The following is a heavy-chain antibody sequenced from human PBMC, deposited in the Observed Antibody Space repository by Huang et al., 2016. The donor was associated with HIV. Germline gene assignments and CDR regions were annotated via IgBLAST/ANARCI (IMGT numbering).Heavy chain of an antibody. J-gene: IGHJ4*02. Sequence: QVQLVQSGAEVKKPGASVKVSCKSSGYTFIDYYVHWVRQAPGQGLQWMGWPKPTSGDTQYAQRFQGRVTLTRDTSIGTVYMDLSTLTSDDTAVYYCARAPATSYFEICDDWGPGTLVTVSS. D-gene: IGHD2-15*01. CDR1: GYTFIDYY. CDR2: PKPTSGDT. CDR3: ARAPATSYFEICDD. V-gene: IGHV1-2*02.